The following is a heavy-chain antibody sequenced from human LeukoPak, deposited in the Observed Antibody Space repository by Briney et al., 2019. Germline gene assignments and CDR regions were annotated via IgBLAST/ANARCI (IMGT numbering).Heavy chain of an antibody. J-gene: IGHJ4*02. CDR2: ISSSGSTI. CDR3: ARDRPSESGGFDY. Sequence: VGSLRLCCAASGFTFSSYEMNWVRKAPGKGLERVSYISSSGSTIYYADSVKGRFTISRDNAKNSLYLQMNSLRAEDTAVYYCARDRPSESGGFDYWGQGTLVTVSS. V-gene: IGHV3-48*03. D-gene: IGHD1-26*01. CDR1: GFTFSSYE.